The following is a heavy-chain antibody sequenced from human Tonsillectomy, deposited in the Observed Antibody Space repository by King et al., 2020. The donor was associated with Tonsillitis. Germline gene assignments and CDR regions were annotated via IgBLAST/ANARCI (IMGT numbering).Heavy chain of an antibody. V-gene: IGHV3-23*04. Sequence: VQLVESGGGLVQPGGSLRLSCAASGFTFNSYAMSWVRQAPGKGLEWVSAISGGGGSTFYADSVKGRFTISRDNSKNTLYLQMNSLRVEDTAVYYCAKDRAVVTPNFFDYWGQGMLVTVSS. CDR1: GFTFNSYA. CDR3: AKDRAVVTPNFFDY. J-gene: IGHJ4*02. D-gene: IGHD4-23*01. CDR2: ISGGGGST.